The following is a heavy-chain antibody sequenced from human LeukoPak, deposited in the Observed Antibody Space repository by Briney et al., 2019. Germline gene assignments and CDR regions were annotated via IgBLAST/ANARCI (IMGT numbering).Heavy chain of an antibody. CDR3: ARDLAYCGGDCPTDY. Sequence: PGGSLRLSCAASGFTFSSYSMNWVRQAPGKGLEWVSAISASGYSTYYADSVKGRFTISRDNSKNTLYLQMNSLRAEDTAIYYCARDLAYCGGDCPTDYWGRGTLVTVSS. J-gene: IGHJ4*02. V-gene: IGHV3-23*01. D-gene: IGHD2-21*02. CDR2: ISASGYST. CDR1: GFTFSSYS.